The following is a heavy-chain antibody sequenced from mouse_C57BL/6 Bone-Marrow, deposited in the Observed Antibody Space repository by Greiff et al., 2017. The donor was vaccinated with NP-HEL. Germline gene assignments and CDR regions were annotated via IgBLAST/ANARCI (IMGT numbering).Heavy chain of an antibody. D-gene: IGHD1-1*01. J-gene: IGHJ1*03. CDR2: IYPRSGNT. V-gene: IGHV1-81*01. Sequence: QVQLKQSGAELARPGASVKLSCKASGYTFTSYGISWVKQRTGQGLEWIGEIYPRSGNTYYNEKFKGKATLTADKSSSTAYMELRSLTSEDSAVYFCARYHYYGSDYWYFDVWGTGTTVTVSS. CDR3: ARYHYYGSDYWYFDV. CDR1: GYTFTSYG.